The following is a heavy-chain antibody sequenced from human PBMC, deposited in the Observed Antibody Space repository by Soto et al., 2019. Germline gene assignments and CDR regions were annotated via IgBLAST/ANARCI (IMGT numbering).Heavy chain of an antibody. V-gene: IGHV4-31*03. CDR1: GGSISTGGYY. D-gene: IGHD1-26*01. J-gene: IGHJ3*02. CDR2: IYHSGMT. CDR3: ATVRWELHDAFDI. Sequence: QVQLQESGPGLVKPSQTLSLTCTVSGGSISTGGYYWSWIRQRPGRGLEWIGYIYHSGMTFSNPSLQSRVAISIDTSKNMFSLKLSSVTAADTAVYYCATVRWELHDAFDIWGQGTMVSVSS.